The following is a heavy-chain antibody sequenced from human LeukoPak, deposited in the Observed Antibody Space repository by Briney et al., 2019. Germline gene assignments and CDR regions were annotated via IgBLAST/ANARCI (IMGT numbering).Heavy chain of an antibody. Sequence: GSLRLSCAASGYTFSSHGMTWVRQAPGKGLEWVSTINGAGDNTNYAETVKGRFTISRDNSKNTVYLQMSSLRAEDTAIYYCAKVTVCYGCYFDYWGQGTLVTVSS. D-gene: IGHD3-16*01. CDR2: INGAGDNT. J-gene: IGHJ4*02. CDR1: GYTFSSHG. CDR3: AKVTVCYGCYFDY. V-gene: IGHV3-23*01.